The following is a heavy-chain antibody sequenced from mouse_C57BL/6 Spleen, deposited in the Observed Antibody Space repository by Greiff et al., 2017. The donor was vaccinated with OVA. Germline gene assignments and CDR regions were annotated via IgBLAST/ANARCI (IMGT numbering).Heavy chain of an antibody. CDR1: GYTFTDYN. J-gene: IGHJ1*03. CDR3: ARYRYYGSSPWYFDV. CDR2: INPNNGGT. Sequence: VQLKQSGPELVKPGASVKIPCKASGYTFTDYNMDWVKQSHGKSLEWIGDINPNNGGTIYNEKFKGKATLTVDKSSSTAYMELRSLTSEDTAVYYCARYRYYGSSPWYFDVWGTGTTVTVSS. D-gene: IGHD1-1*01. V-gene: IGHV1-18*01.